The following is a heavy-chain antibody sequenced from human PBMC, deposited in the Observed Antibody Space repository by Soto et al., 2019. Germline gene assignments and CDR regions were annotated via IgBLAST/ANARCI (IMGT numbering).Heavy chain of an antibody. D-gene: IGHD2-15*01. CDR2: INPSGGST. CDR1: GYTFTSYD. J-gene: IGHJ4*02. CDR3: AIVRVAAELNPFDY. Sequence: ASVKLSCKASGYTFTSYDMHWVRQAPGQGLEWMGIINPSGGSTSCAQKFQGRVTMTRDTSTSTVYMELSSLRSEDTAVYYCAIVRVAAELNPFDYWGQGTLVTVSS. V-gene: IGHV1-46*01.